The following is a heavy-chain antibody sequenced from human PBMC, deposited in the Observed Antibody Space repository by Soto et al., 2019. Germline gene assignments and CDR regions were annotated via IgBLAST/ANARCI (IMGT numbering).Heavy chain of an antibody. D-gene: IGHD5-12*01. CDR3: ARGIKGLNLSAFDI. V-gene: IGHV1-8*01. J-gene: IGHJ3*02. Sequence: ASVKVSCKASGYTFSNYDINWVRQAAGQGLEWMGRLNPNTDKTGSAQKFQGRVTMTRNTSISTAYLELSGLRSDDTAVYYCARGIKGLNLSAFDIWGQGTRVTVSS. CDR1: GYTFSNYD. CDR2: LNPNTDKT.